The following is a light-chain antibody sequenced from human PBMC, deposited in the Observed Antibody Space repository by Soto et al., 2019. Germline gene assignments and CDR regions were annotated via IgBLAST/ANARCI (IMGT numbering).Light chain of an antibody. J-gene: IGLJ2*01. Sequence: QSALTQPASVSGSAGESITISCTGTSSDVGGYNYVSWYQQHPGKAPKLMIYDVSNRPSGVSNRFSGSKSGNTASLTISGLQAEDEADYYCSSYTSSSPLVFRGGTKLTVL. CDR3: SSYTSSSPLV. V-gene: IGLV2-14*01. CDR1: SSDVGGYNY. CDR2: DVS.